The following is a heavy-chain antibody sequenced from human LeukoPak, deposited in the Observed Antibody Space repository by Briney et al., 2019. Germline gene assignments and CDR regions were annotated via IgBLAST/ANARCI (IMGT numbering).Heavy chain of an antibody. CDR1: GYTSTSYG. D-gene: IGHD1-1*01. CDR2: ISGYNGNT. CDR3: ARGLQPLASVVFPSDY. Sequence: ASVKVSCKASGYTSTSYGISWVRQAPGQGLEWMGWISGYNGNTNYAQKLQGRVTLTTDTSTSTAYMELRSLRSDDTAVYYCARGLQPLASVVFPSDYWGQGTLVTVSS. V-gene: IGHV1-18*01. J-gene: IGHJ4*02.